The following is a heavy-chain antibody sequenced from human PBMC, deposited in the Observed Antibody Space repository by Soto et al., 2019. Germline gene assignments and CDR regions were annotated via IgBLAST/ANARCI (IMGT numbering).Heavy chain of an antibody. CDR2: IHSSGST. CDR3: ARARYNWNSRVYYFDY. Sequence: SSETLSLTCTVSGDSMSIYHWSWIRQPPGKGLEWIGYIHSSGSTNYNPSLMNRVSISVDSCKNQFSLKLNSVTAAATAVYYCARARYNWNSRVYYFDYWGHGTLVTVSS. J-gene: IGHJ4*01. V-gene: IGHV4-59*01. D-gene: IGHD1-7*01. CDR1: GDSMSIYH.